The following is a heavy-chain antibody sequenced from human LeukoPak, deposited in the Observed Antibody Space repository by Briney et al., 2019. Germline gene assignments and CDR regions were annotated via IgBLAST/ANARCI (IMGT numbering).Heavy chain of an antibody. CDR2: TNGDGSRS. J-gene: IGHJ4*02. CDR3: ARTSPTSHFDF. V-gene: IGHV3-74*01. D-gene: IGHD3-16*01. Sequence: GRSLRLSCAASGFTFDDYAMHWVRQAPGKGLVWVSRTNGDGSRSNYADSVKGRFTISRDNARNTLYLQMNSLRAEDTALYYCARTSPTSHFDFWGQGTLVTVSS. CDR1: GFTFDDYA.